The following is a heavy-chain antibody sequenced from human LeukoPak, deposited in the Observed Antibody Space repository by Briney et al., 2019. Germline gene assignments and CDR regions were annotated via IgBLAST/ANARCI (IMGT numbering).Heavy chain of an antibody. J-gene: IGHJ4*02. CDR1: DGSISISSYY. CDR2: IYYSGST. D-gene: IGHD2/OR15-2a*01. V-gene: IGHV4-39*01. CDR3: ARSDFYAFDN. Sequence: SETLSLTCIVSDGSISISSYYWGWIRQPPGKGLEWIGTIYYSGSTYYNPSLRSRLTISADTSKNQFSLKLTSVTAADTAVYYCARSDFYAFDNRGQGTLVTVSS.